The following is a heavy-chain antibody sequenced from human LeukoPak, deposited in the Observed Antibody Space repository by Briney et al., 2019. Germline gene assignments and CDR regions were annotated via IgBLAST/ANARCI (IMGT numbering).Heavy chain of an antibody. V-gene: IGHV3-74*01. CDR3: AREYYYDSSGYYKVLDY. CDR1: GFTFSSYW. D-gene: IGHD3-22*01. J-gene: IGHJ4*02. CDR2: INSDGSST. Sequence: PGGSLRLSCAASGFTFSSYWMHWVRQAPGKGLVWVSRINSDGSSTSYADSVKGRFTISRDNAKNTLYLQMNSLRAEDTAVYCCAREYYYDSSGYYKVLDYWGQGTLVTVSS.